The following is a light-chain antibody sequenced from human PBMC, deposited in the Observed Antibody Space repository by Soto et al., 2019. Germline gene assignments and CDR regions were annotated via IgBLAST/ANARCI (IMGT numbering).Light chain of an antibody. CDR1: TGAVTGTHY. V-gene: IGLV7-43*01. Sequence: QAVVTQEPSLTVSLGGTATLTCSSSTGAVTGTHYANWFQQKPGQPPRSLIYSTGNKYSWTPARFSGSLLGGSAALTLSDVQPEDEADYYCQLYYGATRVFGGGTKLTVL. CDR3: QLYYGATRV. J-gene: IGLJ2*01. CDR2: STG.